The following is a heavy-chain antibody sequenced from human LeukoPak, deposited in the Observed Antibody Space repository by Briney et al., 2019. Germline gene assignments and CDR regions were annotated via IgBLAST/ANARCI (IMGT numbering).Heavy chain of an antibody. V-gene: IGHV5-51*01. D-gene: IGHD4-23*01. CDR1: GYSFTSYW. CDR2: IYPGDSDT. Sequence: GKSLQISFKGSGYSFTSYWIGWVRPMPGKGLEWMGIIYPGDSDTRYSPSFQGQVTISADKSISTAYLQWSSLKASDTAIYYCARRLDYGGNSHGYWGQGTLVTVPS. CDR3: ARRLDYGGNSHGY. J-gene: IGHJ4*02.